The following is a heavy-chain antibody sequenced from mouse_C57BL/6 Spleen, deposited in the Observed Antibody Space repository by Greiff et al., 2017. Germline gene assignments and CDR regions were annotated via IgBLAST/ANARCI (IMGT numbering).Heavy chain of an antibody. CDR1: GYTFTSYW. J-gene: IGHJ2*01. V-gene: IGHV1-50*01. CDR2: IDPSDSYT. CDR3: ARGHKDY. Sequence: VQLQQPGAELVKPGASVKLSCKASGYTFTSYWMQWVKQRPGQGLEWIGEIDPSDSYTNYNQKFKGKATLTVDTSSSTAYMQLSSLTSEDSAVYYCARGHKDYWGQGTTLTVSS.